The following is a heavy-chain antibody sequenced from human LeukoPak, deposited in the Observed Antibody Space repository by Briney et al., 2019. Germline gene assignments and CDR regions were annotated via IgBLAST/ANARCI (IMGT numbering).Heavy chain of an antibody. Sequence: ASVKVSCKASGYTFTGYYMHWVRQAPGQGLEWMGWINPNSGGTNYAQKFQGRVTMTRDTSISTAYMVLSRLRSDDTAVYYCARGVVAANGWFDPWGQGTLVTVSS. V-gene: IGHV1-2*02. CDR2: INPNSGGT. D-gene: IGHD2-15*01. J-gene: IGHJ5*02. CDR1: GYTFTGYY. CDR3: ARGVVAANGWFDP.